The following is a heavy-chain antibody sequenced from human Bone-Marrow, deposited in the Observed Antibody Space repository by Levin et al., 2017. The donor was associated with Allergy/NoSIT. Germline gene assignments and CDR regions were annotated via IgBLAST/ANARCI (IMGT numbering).Heavy chain of an antibody. Sequence: GGSLRLSCAASGFTFSSYAMGWVRQAPGKGLEWVSALSGSAGTTYSADSVKGRFTISRDNSKNTLYLQMNSLRAEDTAVYYCAKGGDCTGGTCNSSGGDYFDYWGQGTLVTVSS. J-gene: IGHJ4*02. CDR1: GFTFSSYA. V-gene: IGHV3-23*01. CDR3: AKGGDCTGGTCNSSGGDYFDY. D-gene: IGHD2-15*01. CDR2: LSGSAGTT.